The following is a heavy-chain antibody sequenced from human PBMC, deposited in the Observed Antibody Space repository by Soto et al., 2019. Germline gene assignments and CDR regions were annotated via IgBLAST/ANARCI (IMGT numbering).Heavy chain of an antibody. Sequence: PSETLSLTCAVYGGSFSGYYWSWIRQPPGKGLEWVGEINHSGSTNYNPSLKSRVTISVDTSKNQFSLKLSSVTAADTAVYYCARLEYYYDSSGYYYYDYWGQGTLVTVSS. CDR2: INHSGST. CDR1: GGSFSGYY. D-gene: IGHD3-22*01. V-gene: IGHV4-34*01. CDR3: ARLEYYYDSSGYYYYDY. J-gene: IGHJ4*02.